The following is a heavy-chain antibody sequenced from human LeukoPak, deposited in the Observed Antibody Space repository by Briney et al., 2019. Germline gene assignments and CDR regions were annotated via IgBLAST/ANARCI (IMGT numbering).Heavy chain of an antibody. CDR2: ISGSGGST. CDR3: AKPRENTMIVVGYLHYFDY. V-gene: IGHV3-23*01. D-gene: IGHD3-22*01. CDR1: GFTFSSYA. Sequence: PGGSLRLSCAASGFTFSSYAMSWVRQAPGKGLEWVSAISGSGGSTYYADSVKGRFTISRDNSKNTLYLQMNSLRAEDTAVYYCAKPRENTMIVVGYLHYFDYWGQGTLVTVSS. J-gene: IGHJ4*02.